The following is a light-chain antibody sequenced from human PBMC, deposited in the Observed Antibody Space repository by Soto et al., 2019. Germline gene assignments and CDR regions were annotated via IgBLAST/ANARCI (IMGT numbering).Light chain of an antibody. CDR1: QSLLYSSNNKNY. Sequence: DIVMTQSPDSLAVSLGERATINCKSSQSLLYSSNNKNYLAWYQKKPGQPPKLLIYWASTRESGVPDRFSGSGSGTDFTLTISSLQAEDVAVYYCQQYYITPPHTFCQGTNLEIK. CDR2: WAS. CDR3: QQYYITPPHT. J-gene: IGKJ2*01. V-gene: IGKV4-1*01.